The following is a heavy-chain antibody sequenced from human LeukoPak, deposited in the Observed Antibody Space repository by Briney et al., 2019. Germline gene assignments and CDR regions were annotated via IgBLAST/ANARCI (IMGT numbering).Heavy chain of an antibody. V-gene: IGHV1-2*02. CDR3: ARGGRGYSYGQRGYYYYYMDV. D-gene: IGHD5-18*01. Sequence: ASVKVSCKASGYTFTGYYMHWVRQAPGQGLEWMGWINPNSGATNCAQKFQGRVTMTRDTSISTAYMELSRLRSDDTAVYYCARGGRGYSYGQRGYYYYYMDVWGKGTTVTISS. CDR2: INPNSGAT. CDR1: GYTFTGYY. J-gene: IGHJ6*03.